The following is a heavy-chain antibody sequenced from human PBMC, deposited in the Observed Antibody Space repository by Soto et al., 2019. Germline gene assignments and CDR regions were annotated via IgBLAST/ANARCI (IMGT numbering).Heavy chain of an antibody. CDR2: IYHSGST. CDR1: GGSISSSNW. V-gene: IGHV4-4*02. D-gene: IGHD4-17*01. CDR3: AVGTSAYGDYDGYYYYGMDV. Sequence: QVQLQESGPGLVKPSGTLSLTCAVSGGSISSSNWWSWVRQPPGKGLEWIGEIYHSGSTNYNPSLKSRVSISLDKSKNQFSLKLSSVTAADTAVYYCAVGTSAYGDYDGYYYYGMDVWGQGTTVTVSS. J-gene: IGHJ6*02.